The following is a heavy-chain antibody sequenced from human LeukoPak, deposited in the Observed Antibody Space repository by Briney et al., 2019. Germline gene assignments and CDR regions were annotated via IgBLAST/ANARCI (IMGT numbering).Heavy chain of an antibody. J-gene: IGHJ4*02. CDR3: AKDHAGSGRAFEY. CDR1: GFTFRMSG. V-gene: IGHV3-30*04. Sequence: PGPSLRLSCATSGFTFRMSGVHWVRQAPGKGLEWVALMSSDGIKSYYADSVKGRFTVSRDTSKDIVYLQMKSLSADDTEIYYCAKDHAGSGRAFEYWGQGTLLTVSS. D-gene: IGHD3-10*01. CDR2: MSSDGIKS.